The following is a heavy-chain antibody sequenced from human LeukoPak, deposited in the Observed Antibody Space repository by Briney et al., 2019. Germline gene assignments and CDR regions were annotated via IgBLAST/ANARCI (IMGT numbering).Heavy chain of an antibody. V-gene: IGHV3-23*01. J-gene: IGHJ4*02. CDR1: GFTFSSYG. CDR3: ARGSSSPFDY. D-gene: IGHD6-6*01. CDR2: ISGSGGST. Sequence: GGSLRLSCAASGFTFSSYGMHWVRQAPGKGLEWVSAISGSGGSTYYADSVKGRFTISRDNSKNTLYLQMSSLRAEDTAVYYCARGSSSPFDYWGQGTLVTVSS.